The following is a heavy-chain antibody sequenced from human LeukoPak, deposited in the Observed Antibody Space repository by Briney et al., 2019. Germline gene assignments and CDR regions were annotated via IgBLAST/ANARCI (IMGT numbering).Heavy chain of an antibody. D-gene: IGHD3-22*01. CDR3: ARRAPLSSSKDSSGYYSDY. Sequence: PGGSLRLSCAASGFTFSNYNMNWVRQAPGKGLEWVPFISSSSSYISYRDSVKGRFTISRDNAKNSLYLQMNSLRAEDTAVYYCARRAPLSSSKDSSGYYSDYWGQGTQVTVSS. CDR2: ISSSSSYI. V-gene: IGHV3-21*01. CDR1: GFTFSNYN. J-gene: IGHJ4*02.